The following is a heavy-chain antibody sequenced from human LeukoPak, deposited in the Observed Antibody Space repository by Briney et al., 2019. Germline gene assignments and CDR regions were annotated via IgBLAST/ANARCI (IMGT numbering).Heavy chain of an antibody. Sequence: GGSLRLSCAASGFAFSSYSMNWVRQAPGKGLEWVSSISSSSSYIYYADSVKGRFTITRDNAKNSLYLQMNSLRAEDTAEYYCARAPDIVVVVAAHFDYWGQGTLVTVSS. J-gene: IGHJ4*02. V-gene: IGHV3-21*01. CDR3: ARAPDIVVVVAAHFDY. CDR1: GFAFSSYS. D-gene: IGHD2-15*01. CDR2: ISSSSSYI.